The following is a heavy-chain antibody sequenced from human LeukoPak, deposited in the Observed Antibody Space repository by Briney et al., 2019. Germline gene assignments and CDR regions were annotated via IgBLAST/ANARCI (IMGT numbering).Heavy chain of an antibody. CDR2: VNHSGGT. CDR3: ARVRNYDR. CDR1: GRSISGYY. Sequence: PSETLSLTCAVYGRSISGYYWSWIRQPPGKGLEWIGEVNHSGGTNYNPSLKIRVTISVDKSKNQFSLKLTSVAAADTAVYYCARVRNYDRWGQGTLVTVSS. D-gene: IGHD3-16*01. V-gene: IGHV4-34*01. J-gene: IGHJ4*02.